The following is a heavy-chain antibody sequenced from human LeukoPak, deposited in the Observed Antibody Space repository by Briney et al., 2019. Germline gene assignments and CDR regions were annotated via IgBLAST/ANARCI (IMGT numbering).Heavy chain of an antibody. CDR2: IYPGDSDT. Sequence: GESLKISCKGSGYSFTSYWIGWVRQMPGKGLEWMGIIYPGDSDTRYSPSFQGQVTISADKSITTAYLQWSSLKASDTAMYYCWTRRRYNSNYYYYYGMDVWGQGTTVTVSS. J-gene: IGHJ6*02. V-gene: IGHV5-51*01. CDR1: GYSFTSYW. CDR3: WTRRRYNSNYYYYYGMDV. D-gene: IGHD1-14*01.